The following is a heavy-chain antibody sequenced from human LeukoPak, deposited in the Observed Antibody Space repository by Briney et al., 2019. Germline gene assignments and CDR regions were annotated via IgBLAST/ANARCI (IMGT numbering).Heavy chain of an antibody. CDR1: GFSLSTSGMR. CDR3: VRQGGDSSGYYDEN. CDR2: IDWDDDK. D-gene: IGHD3-22*01. J-gene: IGHJ4*02. Sequence: SGPTLVNPTQTLTLTCTFSGFSLSTSGMRVSWIRQPPGKALEWLARIDWDDDKFYSTSLKTRLTISKDTSKNQVVLTMTNMDPVDTDTYYCVRQGGDSSGYYDENWGQGTLVTVSS. V-gene: IGHV2-70*04.